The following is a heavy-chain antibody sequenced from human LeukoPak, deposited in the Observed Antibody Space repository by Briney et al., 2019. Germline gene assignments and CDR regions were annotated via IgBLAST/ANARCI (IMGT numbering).Heavy chain of an antibody. CDR2: ISSSSTTI. D-gene: IGHD2-2*01. CDR3: ARDPHFGDIVVVPAATFDY. Sequence: GGSLRLSCAASGFTFSSYSMNWVRQAPGKGLEWVSYISSSSTTIYHADSVKGRFTISRDNAKNSLYLQMNSLRAEDTAVYYCARDPHFGDIVVVPAATFDYWGQGTLVTVSS. V-gene: IGHV3-48*01. CDR1: GFTFSSYS. J-gene: IGHJ4*02.